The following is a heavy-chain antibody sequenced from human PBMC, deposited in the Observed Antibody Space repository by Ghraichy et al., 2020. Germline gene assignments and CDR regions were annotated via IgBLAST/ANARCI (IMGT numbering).Heavy chain of an antibody. CDR2: ISVYNGNT. V-gene: IGHV1-18*01. CDR1: GYTFTNYG. D-gene: IGHD6-19*01. CDR3: GRGGGWNGMDV. J-gene: IGHJ6*02. Sequence: ASVKVSCKASGYTFTNYGFTWVRQAPGQGLEWMGWISVYNGNTNYAQKVQGRATMTTDTSTSTAYMELRSLRSDDTAVYYCGRGGGWNGMDVWGQGTTVTVSS.